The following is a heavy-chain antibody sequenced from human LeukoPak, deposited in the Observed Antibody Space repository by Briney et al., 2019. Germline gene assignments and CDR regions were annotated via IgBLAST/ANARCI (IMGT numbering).Heavy chain of an antibody. V-gene: IGHV4-39*07. D-gene: IGHD3-22*01. CDR2: IYYRGST. J-gene: IGHJ4*02. CDR1: GGSISSSSYY. CDR3: ARVGVYDSSRRQFDY. Sequence: SETLSLTCTVSGGSISSSSYYWGWIRQPPGKGLEWIGSIYYRGSTYYNPSLESRVTISVDTSKNQFSLKLSSVTAADTAVYYCARVGVYDSSRRQFDYWGQGTLVTVSS.